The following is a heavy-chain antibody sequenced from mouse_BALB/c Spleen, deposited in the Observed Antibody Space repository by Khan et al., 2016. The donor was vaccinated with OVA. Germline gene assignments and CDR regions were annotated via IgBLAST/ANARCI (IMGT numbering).Heavy chain of an antibody. CDR2: IWSDGAS. Sequence: QVQLKESGPGLVAPSQSLSITCTVSGFSLTTYGIHWVRQPPGKGLEWLIVIWSDGASTYNSALKSSLSISKDNSKSQVVLKMNSLQTDDTAMYKCARGNCYAMDYWGQGTSVTVSS. V-gene: IGHV2-6*02. CDR1: GFSLTTYG. CDR3: ARGNCYAMDY. D-gene: IGHD2-1*01. J-gene: IGHJ4*01.